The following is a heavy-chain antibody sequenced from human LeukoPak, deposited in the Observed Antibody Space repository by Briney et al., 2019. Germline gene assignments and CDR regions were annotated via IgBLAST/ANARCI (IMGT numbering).Heavy chain of an antibody. J-gene: IGHJ4*02. Sequence: SETLSLTCAVYGGSFSGYYWSWIRQPPGKGLEWIGEINHSGSTSYNPSLKSRVTISVGTSKNQFSLKLSSVIAADTAVYYCARVGRGPVVVTAIDYWGQGTLVTVSS. CDR1: GGSFSGYY. D-gene: IGHD2-21*02. CDR3: ARVGRGPVVVTAIDY. V-gene: IGHV4-34*01. CDR2: INHSGST.